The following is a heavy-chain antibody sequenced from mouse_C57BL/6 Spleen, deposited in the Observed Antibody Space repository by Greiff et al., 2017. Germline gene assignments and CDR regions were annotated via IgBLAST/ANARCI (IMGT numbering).Heavy chain of an antibody. CDR2: ISNGGGST. V-gene: IGHV5-12*01. CDR3: ARVITTVVEGFAY. CDR1: GFTFSDYY. Sequence: EVKLMESGGGLVQPGGSLKLSCAASGFTFSDYYMYWVRQTPEKRLEWVAYISNGGGSTYYPDTVKGRFTISRDNAKKPLYLQMSRLKSEDTAMYYCARVITTVVEGFAYWGQGTLVTVSA. D-gene: IGHD1-1*01. J-gene: IGHJ3*01.